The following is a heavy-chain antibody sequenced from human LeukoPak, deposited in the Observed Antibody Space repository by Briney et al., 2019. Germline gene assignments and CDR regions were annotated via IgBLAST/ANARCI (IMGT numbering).Heavy chain of an antibody. CDR3: ARMDIVATIDFDY. Sequence: GGSLRLSCAASGFTFSSYAMSWVRQAPRKGLEWVANIKQDGSEKYYVDSVKGRFTISRDNTKNSLYLQMNSLRAEDTAVYYCARMDIVATIDFDYWGQGTLVTVSS. CDR2: IKQDGSEK. J-gene: IGHJ4*02. V-gene: IGHV3-7*01. CDR1: GFTFSSYA. D-gene: IGHD5-12*01.